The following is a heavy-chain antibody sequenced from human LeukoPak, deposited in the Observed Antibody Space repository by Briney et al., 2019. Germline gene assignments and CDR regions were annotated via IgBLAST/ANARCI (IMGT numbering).Heavy chain of an antibody. D-gene: IGHD2-2*01. V-gene: IGHV4-34*01. Sequence: PSETLSLTCAVYGGSFSGYYWSWIRQPPGKGLEWIGEINHSGSTNYNPSLKSRVTISVDTSKNQFSLKLSSVTAADTAVYYCARDPPHCSSTSCYYTSYYYGMDVRGQGTTVTVSS. CDR2: INHSGST. J-gene: IGHJ6*02. CDR3: ARDPPHCSSTSCYYTSYYYGMDV. CDR1: GGSFSGYY.